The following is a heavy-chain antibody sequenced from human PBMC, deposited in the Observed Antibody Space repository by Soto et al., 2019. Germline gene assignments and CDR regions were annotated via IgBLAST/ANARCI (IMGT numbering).Heavy chain of an antibody. Sequence: SKHLSLTCASSGYRFSHNIAACNWIRQSPSRGLEWLGRTYYRSKWTNDYAASVKSRITINSDASKNQFSLQLNSVTPEDTAIYYCAREPTDFHSAFDSWGQGTLVTFS. J-gene: IGHJ4*02. CDR1: GYRFSHNIAA. CDR3: AREPTDFHSAFDS. V-gene: IGHV6-1*01. D-gene: IGHD4-4*01. CDR2: TYYRSKWTN.